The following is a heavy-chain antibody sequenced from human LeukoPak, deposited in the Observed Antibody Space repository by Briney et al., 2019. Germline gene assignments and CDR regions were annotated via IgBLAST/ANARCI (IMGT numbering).Heavy chain of an antibody. CDR3: ARAPRAYCSTTGSCFQDY. CDR2: IYYSGST. V-gene: IGHV4-39*07. Sequence: SETLSLTCTVSGGSISSSSYYWGWTRQPPGKGLEWIGSIYYSGSTYYNPSLKSRVTISVDTSKNQFSLNLTSVTAADTAVYFCARAPRAYCSTTGSCFQDYWGQGTLVTVSS. CDR1: GGSISSSSYY. D-gene: IGHD2-2*01. J-gene: IGHJ4*02.